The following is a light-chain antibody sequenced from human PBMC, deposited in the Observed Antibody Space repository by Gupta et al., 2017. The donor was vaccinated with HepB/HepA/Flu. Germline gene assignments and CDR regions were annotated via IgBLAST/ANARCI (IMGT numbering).Light chain of an antibody. CDR3: GTWDSSLSAAV. CDR2: EDN. V-gene: IGLV1-51*02. Sequence: QSVLTQPPSVSAALGQKVTISCSGSSSNIGNNYVSWNQQLPGSAPKLLIYEDNKRPSGIPDRFSGSKSGTSATLGITVLQTGDEADYYCGTWDSSLSAAVFGGGTELTVL. J-gene: IGLJ2*01. CDR1: SSNIGNNY.